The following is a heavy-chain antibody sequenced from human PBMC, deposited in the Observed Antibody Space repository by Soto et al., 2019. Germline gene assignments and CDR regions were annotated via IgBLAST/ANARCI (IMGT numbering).Heavy chain of an antibody. J-gene: IGHJ4*02. D-gene: IGHD6-6*01. Sequence: SETLSLPCTVSGGSLSRYYWSWIRQPPGKGLEWIGYISYSGSPNYNPSLKSRVTISVDTSQNQFSLKLSSVTAADTAVYYCARAGRSSSKTVFDYWGQGNLVTVSS. CDR1: GGSLSRYY. CDR2: ISYSGSP. V-gene: IGHV4-59*01. CDR3: ARAGRSSSKTVFDY.